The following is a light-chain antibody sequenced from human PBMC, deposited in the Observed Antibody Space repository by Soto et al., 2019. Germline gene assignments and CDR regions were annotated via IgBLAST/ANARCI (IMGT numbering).Light chain of an antibody. CDR2: DAS. J-gene: IGKJ1*01. Sequence: DVQMTQSPSTLAASVGDRVTITCRASENIKNWLAWYQQTAGKAPKVLISDASRLETGVPSRFSGSGYGTDFTLTITSLQTDDFGTYHCQQYDVHPKTFGQGTKVEVK. CDR1: ENIKNW. CDR3: QQYDVHPKT. V-gene: IGKV1-5*01.